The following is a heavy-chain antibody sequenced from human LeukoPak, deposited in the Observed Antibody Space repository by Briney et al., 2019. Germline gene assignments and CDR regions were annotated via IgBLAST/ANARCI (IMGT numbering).Heavy chain of an antibody. V-gene: IGHV4-34*01. J-gene: IGHJ6*03. D-gene: IGHD2-2*01. CDR1: GGSFSGYY. Sequence: PSETLSLTCAVYGGSFSGYYWSWIRQPPGKGLEWIGEINHSGSTNYNPSLKSRVTISVDTSKNQFSLKLSSVTAADTAVYYCARVRGGRYQLLGGYYMDVWGKGTTVTVSS. CDR2: INHSGST. CDR3: ARVRGGRYQLLGGYYMDV.